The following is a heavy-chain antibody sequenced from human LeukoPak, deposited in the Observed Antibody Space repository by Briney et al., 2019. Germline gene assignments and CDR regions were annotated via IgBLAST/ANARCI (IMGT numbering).Heavy chain of an antibody. V-gene: IGHV3-66*01. CDR1: GFTVSSNY. D-gene: IGHD3-9*01. CDR3: ARALLRYFDWLLSVGAFDI. Sequence: PGGSLRLSCAASGFTVSSNYMSWVRQASGKGLEWVSVIYSGGSTYYADSVKGRFTISRDNSKNTLYLQMNSLRAEDTAVYYCARALLRYFDWLLSVGAFDIWGQGTMVTVSS. CDR2: IYSGGST. J-gene: IGHJ3*02.